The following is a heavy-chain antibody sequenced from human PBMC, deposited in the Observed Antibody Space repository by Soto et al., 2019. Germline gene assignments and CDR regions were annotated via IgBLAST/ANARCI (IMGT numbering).Heavy chain of an antibody. D-gene: IGHD6-13*01. V-gene: IGHV1-18*01. CDR3: ATDLQLYSSIRGGY. Sequence: QVQLVQSGAEVKNPGASVKVSCKASGYTFTSYGISCERQAPGQGLEWMGWISADNGNTSYAQKLQGRVTMTTDTSTSTAYMELKSLRSDDTAVYYCATDLQLYSSIRGGYWGQGTLVTVSS. J-gene: IGHJ1*01. CDR1: GYTFTSYG. CDR2: ISADNGNT.